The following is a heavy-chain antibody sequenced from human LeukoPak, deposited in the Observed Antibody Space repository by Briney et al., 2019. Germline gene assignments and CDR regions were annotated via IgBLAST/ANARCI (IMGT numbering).Heavy chain of an antibody. CDR2: IFTSGST. J-gene: IGHJ6*03. CDR3: ARLQWFTTGTYMDV. Sequence: PSETLSLTCTVSGGSISNYYWSWIRQPPGKGLEWIGYIFTSGSTNSNPSLKSRVTISVDTSKNQFSLKLSSVTAADTAVYYCARLQWFTTGTYMDVWGKGTTVTVSS. V-gene: IGHV4-4*09. CDR1: GGSISNYY. D-gene: IGHD1-1*01.